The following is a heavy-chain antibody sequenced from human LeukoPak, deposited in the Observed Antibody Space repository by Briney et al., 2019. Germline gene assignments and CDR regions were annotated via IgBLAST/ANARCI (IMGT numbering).Heavy chain of an antibody. Sequence: ASVTVSCKASGYTFTSYDINWVRHAPGQGLGWKGWMNPNSGNTGYAQKFQGRVTMTRNTSISTAYMELSSLRSEDTAVYYCARAGGYCGRISCPYYFDYWGQGSLVAVSS. CDR1: GYTFTSYD. D-gene: IGHD2-15*01. CDR2: MNPNSGNT. V-gene: IGHV1-8*01. CDR3: ARAGGYCGRISCPYYFDY. J-gene: IGHJ4*02.